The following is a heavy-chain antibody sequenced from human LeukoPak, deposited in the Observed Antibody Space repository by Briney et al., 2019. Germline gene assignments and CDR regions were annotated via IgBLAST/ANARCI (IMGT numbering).Heavy chain of an antibody. CDR1: GGTFNSYT. D-gene: IGHD1-14*01. CDR3: ARVGRGSRRPYYYYMDV. J-gene: IGHJ6*03. Sequence: SVKVSCKASGGTFNSYTISWVRQAPGQGLEWMGRIIPILGIANYAQKFQGRVTITAGKSTSTAYMELSSLRSEDTAVYYCARVGRGSRRPYYYYMDVWGKGTTVTVSS. V-gene: IGHV1-69*02. CDR2: IIPILGIA.